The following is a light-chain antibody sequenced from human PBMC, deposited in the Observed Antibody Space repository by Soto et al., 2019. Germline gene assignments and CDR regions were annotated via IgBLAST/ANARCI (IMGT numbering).Light chain of an antibody. CDR2: TSG. CDR1: QRITTY. J-gene: IGKJ2*01. V-gene: IGKV1-39*01. CDR3: QQTYSTPYT. Sequence: IQMTQSPSSLSASVGDRVTITCRASQRITTYLNGYQQKPGEAPKLLISTSGTLQRGVPSRFSGSGSGTDFTLTITALRPEDFATYFCQQTYSTPYTFGQGTKREIK.